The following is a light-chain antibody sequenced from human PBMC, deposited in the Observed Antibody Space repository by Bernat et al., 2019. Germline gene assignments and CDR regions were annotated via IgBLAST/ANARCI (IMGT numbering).Light chain of an antibody. J-gene: IGKJ4*01. V-gene: IGKV3-20*01. CDR3: QQYGSSPLT. CDR1: QNVYNNY. Sequence: EIVLTQSPGTLSLSPGERATLSCRASQNVYNNYLAWYQQRPGQAPRLLVYAASNRATGIPDRFSGSGSGTDFTLTISRLEPEDFAVYHCQQYGSSPLTFGGGTKVEIK. CDR2: AAS.